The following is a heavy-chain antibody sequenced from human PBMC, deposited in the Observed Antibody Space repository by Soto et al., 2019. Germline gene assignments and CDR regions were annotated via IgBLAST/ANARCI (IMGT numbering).Heavy chain of an antibody. CDR3: ARYGPVWTHYYYYGMDV. J-gene: IGHJ6*02. CDR1: GFTFSDSA. D-gene: IGHD3-16*01. Sequence: ASVKVSCKVSGFTFSDSAVQWVRQARGQGLEWIGWIVAGSGNTNYAQKFQERVTITRDMSTSTAYMEVRSLRSEDTAVYYCARYGPVWTHYYYYGMDVWGQGTTVTVSS. CDR2: IVAGSGNT. V-gene: IGHV1-58*01.